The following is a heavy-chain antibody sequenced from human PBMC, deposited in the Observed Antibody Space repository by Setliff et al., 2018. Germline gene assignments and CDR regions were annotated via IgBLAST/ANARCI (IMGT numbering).Heavy chain of an antibody. V-gene: IGHV1-18*01. J-gene: IGHJ4*02. CDR3: AREYYDSSGYHGPLDY. CDR1: GYTFTSYG. Sequence: GASVKVSCKASGYTFTSYGISWVRQAPGQGLEWMGWISAYNGNTNYAQKLQGRVTMTTDTSTSTAYMELRSLRSDDTAVYYCAREYYDSSGYHGPLDYWGQGTLVTVSS. D-gene: IGHD3-22*01. CDR2: ISAYNGNT.